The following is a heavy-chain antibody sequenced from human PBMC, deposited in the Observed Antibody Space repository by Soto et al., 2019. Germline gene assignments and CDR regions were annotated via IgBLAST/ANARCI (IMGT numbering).Heavy chain of an antibody. CDR3: ARDNIPRGVNPYYYYGMDV. J-gene: IGHJ6*02. CDR1: GYTFTGYY. V-gene: IGHV1-2*04. CDR2: INPNSGGT. Sequence: GASVKVSCKASGYTFTGYYMHWVRQAPGQGLEWMGWINPNSGGTNYAQKFQGWVTMTRDTSISTAYMELSRLRSDDTAVYYCARDNIPRGVNPYYYYGMDVWGQGTTVTVSS. D-gene: IGHD3-10*01.